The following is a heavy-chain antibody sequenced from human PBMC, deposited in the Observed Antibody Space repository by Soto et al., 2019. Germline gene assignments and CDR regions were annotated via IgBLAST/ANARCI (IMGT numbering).Heavy chain of an antibody. CDR1: GFTFSSYS. Sequence: GGSLRLSCAASGFTFSSYSMNWVRQAPGKGLEWVSYISSSSSTIYYADSVKGRFTISRDSAKNSLYLQMNSLRDEDTAVYYCARDMTTVTKTFRLNYYGMDVWGQGTTVTVSS. CDR2: ISSSSSTI. CDR3: ARDMTTVTKTFRLNYYGMDV. V-gene: IGHV3-48*02. J-gene: IGHJ6*02. D-gene: IGHD4-17*01.